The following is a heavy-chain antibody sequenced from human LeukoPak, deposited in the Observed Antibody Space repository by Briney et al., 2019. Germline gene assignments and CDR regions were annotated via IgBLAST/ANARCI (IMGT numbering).Heavy chain of an antibody. Sequence: ASMNVSCKASGYPFTDYYIHWVRQAPGQGLEWMGWINPNSGDTNSAQRFQGRVTMTRDTSISTLYMELSRLRSDDTAVYYCARLIVVVPAAIHAFDIWGRGTLVTVSS. V-gene: IGHV1-2*02. CDR3: ARLIVVVPAAIHAFDI. CDR2: INPNSGDT. J-gene: IGHJ3*02. CDR1: GYPFTDYY. D-gene: IGHD2-2*01.